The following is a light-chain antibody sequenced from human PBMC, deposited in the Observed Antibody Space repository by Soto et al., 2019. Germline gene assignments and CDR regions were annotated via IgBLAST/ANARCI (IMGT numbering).Light chain of an antibody. CDR1: QTVSSSY. CDR2: GAS. Sequence: EIVLTQSPGTLSLSPGERATLSCRASQTVSSSYLAWYQQKPGQAPRLLIYGASTRATGIPDRFSGSGSGTDFILTISRLEPEDFAVYYCQHYGNSRTFGQGTKVEIK. J-gene: IGKJ1*01. CDR3: QHYGNSRT. V-gene: IGKV3-20*01.